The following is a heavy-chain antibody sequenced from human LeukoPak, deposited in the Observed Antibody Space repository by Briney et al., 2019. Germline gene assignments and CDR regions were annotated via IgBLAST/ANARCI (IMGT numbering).Heavy chain of an antibody. Sequence: GGSLRLSCAASGFTFSSYSMKWVRQAPGKGLEWLSFISSGSGTVYYADSVKGRFTISRDNAKNSLFLHMNSLRDEDTAVYYCARITGSGYYYFDYWGQGTLVTVSS. CDR2: ISSGSGTV. V-gene: IGHV3-48*02. CDR1: GFTFSSYS. D-gene: IGHD3-22*01. J-gene: IGHJ4*02. CDR3: ARITGSGYYYFDY.